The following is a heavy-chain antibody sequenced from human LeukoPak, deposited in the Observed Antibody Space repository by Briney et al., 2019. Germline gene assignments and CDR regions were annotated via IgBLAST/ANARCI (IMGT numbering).Heavy chain of an antibody. CDR3: ARGGTAYYYGSGSSYFDY. J-gene: IGHJ4*02. CDR2: MNPNSGNT. V-gene: IGHV1-8*01. CDR1: GYTFTSYD. D-gene: IGHD3-10*01. Sequence: ASVKVSCKASGYTFTSYDINWVRQAPGQGLGWMGWMNPNSGNTGYAQKFQGRVTMTRNTSISTAYMELSSLRSQEPAVYYCARGGTAYYYGSGSSYFDYWGQGTLVTVSS.